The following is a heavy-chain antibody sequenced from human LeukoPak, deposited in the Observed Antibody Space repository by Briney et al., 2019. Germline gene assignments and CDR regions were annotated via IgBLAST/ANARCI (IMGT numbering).Heavy chain of an antibody. Sequence: GGSLRLSCAASGFTFSSYAMSWVRQAPGKGLEWVSAISGSGGSTYYADSVRGRFTISRDNSKNTLYLQMNSLRAEDTAVYYCAKDRGPSGTKFDYWGQGTLVTVSS. CDR2: ISGSGGST. V-gene: IGHV3-23*01. CDR1: GFTFSSYA. D-gene: IGHD3-10*01. J-gene: IGHJ4*02. CDR3: AKDRGPSGTKFDY.